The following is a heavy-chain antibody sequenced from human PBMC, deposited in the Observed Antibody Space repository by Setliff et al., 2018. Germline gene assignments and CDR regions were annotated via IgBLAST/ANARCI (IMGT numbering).Heavy chain of an antibody. CDR1: GGSISSSY. D-gene: IGHD3-22*01. Sequence: PSETLSLTCTVSGGSISSSYWSWIRQPPGKGLEWIGYFYHSGSMNYNPSLKGRVTMSVDTSDNQLSLKLSSVTAADTAVYYCARGSYYDSSGYSPDFFDYWGQGTLVTVSS. J-gene: IGHJ4*02. V-gene: IGHV4-4*09. CDR3: ARGSYYDSSGYSPDFFDY. CDR2: FYHSGSM.